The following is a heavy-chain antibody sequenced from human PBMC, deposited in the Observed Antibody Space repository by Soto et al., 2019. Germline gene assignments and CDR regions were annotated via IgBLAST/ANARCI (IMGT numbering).Heavy chain of an antibody. Sequence: QVQLVQSGAEVKKPGSSVKVSCKASGGTFSRYSITWVRQAPGHGLEWIGRIIPIFGIASYAQKFQGRVTSAAGESTSTAYMELSSLRSDDTAVYYCAREDRDRGTGLVAAAIDGMDVWGQGTTVTVSS. D-gene: IGHD2-2*01. J-gene: IGHJ6*02. CDR3: AREDRDRGTGLVAAAIDGMDV. CDR2: IIPIFGIA. CDR1: GGTFSRYS. V-gene: IGHV1-69*08.